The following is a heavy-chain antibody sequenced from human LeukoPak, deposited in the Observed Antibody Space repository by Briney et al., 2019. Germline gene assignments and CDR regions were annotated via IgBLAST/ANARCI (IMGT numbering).Heavy chain of an antibody. Sequence: PSETLSLTCTVSGGSISSGYQWGWIRQSPGKGLEWLGSINYSGSTYDNRSLKSRVTLSIDTSKNEFSLNVRAVTAADTAVYYCARSELNDYSRYWGQGILVIVSS. CDR2: INYSGST. J-gene: IGHJ4*02. CDR3: ARSELNDYSRY. V-gene: IGHV4-38-2*02. CDR1: GGSISSGYQ. D-gene: IGHD4-11*01.